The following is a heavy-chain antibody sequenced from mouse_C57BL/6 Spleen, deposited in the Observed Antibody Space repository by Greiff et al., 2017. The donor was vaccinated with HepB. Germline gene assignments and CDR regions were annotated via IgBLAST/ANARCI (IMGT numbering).Heavy chain of an antibody. J-gene: IGHJ2*01. Sequence: QVQLQQSGAELAKPGASAKLSCKASGYTFTSYWMHWVKQRPGQGLEWIGYINPSSGYTKYNQKFKDKATLTADKSSSTAYMQLSSLTYEDSAVYYCARWRIYYGNYFDYWGQGTTLTVSS. CDR3: ARWRIYYGNYFDY. V-gene: IGHV1-7*01. CDR2: INPSSGYT. D-gene: IGHD2-1*01. CDR1: GYTFTSYW.